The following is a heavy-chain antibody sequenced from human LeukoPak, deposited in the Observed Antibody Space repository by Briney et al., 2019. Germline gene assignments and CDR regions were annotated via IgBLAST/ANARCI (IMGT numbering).Heavy chain of an antibody. CDR3: ARGQIRKGIDI. CDR1: GLSLTHDG. Sequence: ASVTVSCKASGLSLTHDGINWVRQATGQGLEWMGWMNPNSGNTGYAQKFQGRVTMTRNTSISTAYMELSSLRSEDTAVYYCARGQIRKGIDIWGQGTMVTVSS. V-gene: IGHV1-8*02. CDR2: MNPNSGNT. J-gene: IGHJ3*02.